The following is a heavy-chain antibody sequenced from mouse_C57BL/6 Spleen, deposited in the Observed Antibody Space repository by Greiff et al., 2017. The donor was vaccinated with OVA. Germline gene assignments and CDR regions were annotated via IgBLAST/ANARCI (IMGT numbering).Heavy chain of an antibody. V-gene: IGHV2-2*01. CDR2: IWSGGST. CDR3: ARAIYDGSHYYAMDY. CDR1: GFSLTSYG. J-gene: IGHJ4*01. D-gene: IGHD2-3*01. Sequence: VQRVESGPGLVQPSQSLSITCTVSGFSLTSYGVHWVRQSPGKGLEWLGVIWSGGSTDYNAAFISRLSISKDNSKSQVFFKMNSLQADDTAIYYCARAIYDGSHYYAMDYWGQGTSVTVSS.